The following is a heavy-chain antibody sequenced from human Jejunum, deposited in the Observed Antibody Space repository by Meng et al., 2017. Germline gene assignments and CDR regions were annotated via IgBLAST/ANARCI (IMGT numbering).Heavy chain of an antibody. J-gene: IGHJ4*02. D-gene: IGHD6-6*01. CDR3: ATIQSSPHFFNY. CDR1: GDSVTSGSYH. Sequence: QVQLQESGPGLVKPSQTLLLACTVSGDSVTSGSYHWSWIRQPPGKGLEWIGYIHHSGITYYNPSLRSRLLISIDTSKRQLSLTLNSVTAADTALYYCATIQSSPHFFNYWGQGTLVTVSS. V-gene: IGHV4-30-4*01. CDR2: IHHSGIT.